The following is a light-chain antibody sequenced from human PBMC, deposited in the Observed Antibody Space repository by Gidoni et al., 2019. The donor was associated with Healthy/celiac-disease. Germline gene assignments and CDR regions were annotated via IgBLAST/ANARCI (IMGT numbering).Light chain of an antibody. CDR1: SSDVGGYNY. CDR3: SSYTSSTS. Sequence: QSALTQPASVSGSPGQSITISCTGTSSDVGGYNYVSWYQQHPGKAPKLMIYDVSNRPSGVSNRFSSSKSGNTASLTISGLQAEDEADYYCSSYTSSTSFGGGTKLTVL. V-gene: IGLV2-14*03. CDR2: DVS. J-gene: IGLJ2*01.